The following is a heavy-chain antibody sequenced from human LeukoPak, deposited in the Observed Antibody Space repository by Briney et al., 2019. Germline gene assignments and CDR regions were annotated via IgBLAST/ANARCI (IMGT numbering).Heavy chain of an antibody. J-gene: IGHJ6*03. CDR3: ARMGPPLRGVRYYYYMDV. D-gene: IGHD3-10*01. V-gene: IGHV4-59*01. CDR1: DGSISSYY. CDR2: IYYSGST. Sequence: KPSETQSLTCNVSDGSISSYYWSWIRQPPGKGLKWIGYIYYSGSTNYNPSLKSRVTISVDTSKNQFSLKLISVTAADTAVYYCARMGPPLRGVRYYYYMDVWGKGTTVTVSS.